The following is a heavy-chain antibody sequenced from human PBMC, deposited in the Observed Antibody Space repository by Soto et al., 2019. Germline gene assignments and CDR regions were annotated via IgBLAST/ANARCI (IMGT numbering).Heavy chain of an antibody. D-gene: IGHD1-26*01. V-gene: IGHV1-18*01. Sequence: QVQLVQSGAEVKKPGASVKVSCKASGYTFTSYGISWVRQAPGQGLEWLGWISAYNGNTNYARNLQGRVTVTADTXTXXAYMELRRLRSADTAVYSCARDRGIVIVGGTIPDYWGQGTLVTVSS. CDR1: GYTFTSYG. CDR2: ISAYNGNT. J-gene: IGHJ4*02. CDR3: ARDRGIVIVGGTIPDY.